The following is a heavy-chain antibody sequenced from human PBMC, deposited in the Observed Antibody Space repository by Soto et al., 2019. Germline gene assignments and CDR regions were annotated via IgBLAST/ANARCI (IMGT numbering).Heavy chain of an antibody. CDR3: ARDPGYYDSSGYYSTAYYYYYYGMDV. CDR1: GYTFTSYG. D-gene: IGHD3-22*01. V-gene: IGHV1-18*01. CDR2: ISAYNGNT. J-gene: IGHJ6*02. Sequence: ASVKVSCKASGYTFTSYGISWVRQAPGQGLEWMGWISAYNGNTNYAQKLQGRVTMTTDTSMGTAYMELRSLRSDDTAVYYCARDPGYYDSSGYYSTAYYYYYYGMDVWGQGTTVTVSS.